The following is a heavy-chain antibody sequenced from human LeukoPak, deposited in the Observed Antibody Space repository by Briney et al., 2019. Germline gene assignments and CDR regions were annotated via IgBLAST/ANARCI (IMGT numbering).Heavy chain of an antibody. CDR2: INPNSGGT. CDR3: ARDLSGGYEDAFDI. J-gene: IGHJ3*02. Sequence: GASVKVSCKASGYTFTGYYMHWVRQAPGQGLEWMRWINPNSGGTNYAQKFQGRVTMTRDTSISTAYMELSRLRSDDTAVYYCARDLSGGYEDAFDIWGQGTMVTVSS. CDR1: GYTFTGYY. V-gene: IGHV1-2*02. D-gene: IGHD1-26*01.